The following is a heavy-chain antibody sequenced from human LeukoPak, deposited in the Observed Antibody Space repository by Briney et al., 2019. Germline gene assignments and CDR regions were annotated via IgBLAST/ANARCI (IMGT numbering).Heavy chain of an antibody. CDR1: GGSISSYY. V-gene: IGHV4-59*01. D-gene: IGHD2-2*01. CDR2: IYYSGSI. J-gene: IGHJ5*02. CDR3: ARDLGYCSSTSCYPWFDP. Sequence: SETLSLTCIVSGGSISSYYWSWIRQPPGKGLEWIGYIYYSGSINYNPSLKSRVTISVDTSKNQFSLKLSSVTAADTAVYYCARDLGYCSSTSCYPWFDPWGQGTLVTVSS.